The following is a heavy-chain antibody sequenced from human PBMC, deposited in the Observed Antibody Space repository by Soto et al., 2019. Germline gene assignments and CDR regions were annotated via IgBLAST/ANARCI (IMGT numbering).Heavy chain of an antibody. J-gene: IGHJ6*02. CDR2: INAGNGNT. Sequence: GASVKVSCKASGYTFTSYAMHWVRQAPGQRLEWMGWINAGNGNTKYSQKFQGRVTITRDTSANTAYMELSSLRSEDTAVYYCARDPSYYGMDVWGQGTTVTVSS. CDR3: ARDPSYYGMDV. CDR1: GYTFTSYA. V-gene: IGHV1-3*01.